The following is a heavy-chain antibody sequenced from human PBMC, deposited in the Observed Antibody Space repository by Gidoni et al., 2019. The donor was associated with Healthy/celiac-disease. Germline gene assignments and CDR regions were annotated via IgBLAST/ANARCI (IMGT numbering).Heavy chain of an antibody. J-gene: IGHJ6*02. V-gene: IGHV3-23*01. D-gene: IGHD3-3*01. CDR2: ISGSGGST. CDR1: GFTFSSYA. Sequence: EVQLLESGGGLVQPGGSLRLSCAASGFTFSSYAMSWVRQAPGKGLEWVSAISGSGGSTYYADSVKGRFTISRDNSKNTLYLQMNSLRAEDTAVYYCANPGGVVGYYYGMDVWGQGTTVTVSS. CDR3: ANPGGVVGYYYGMDV.